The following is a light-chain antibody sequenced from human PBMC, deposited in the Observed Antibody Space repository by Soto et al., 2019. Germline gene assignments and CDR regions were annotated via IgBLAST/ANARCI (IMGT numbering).Light chain of an antibody. V-gene: IGLV2-14*01. CDR1: SSDVGGFLY. Sequence: QSALTQPASVSGSPGQSITISCTGTSSDVGGFLYVSWFQQHPGKAPKLMIYAVSNRPSGISNRFSGSKSGNTASLTISGLQAEDEADYYCSSYSSSSTLLVFGGGTQLTVL. CDR3: SSYSSSSTLLV. CDR2: AVS. J-gene: IGLJ2*01.